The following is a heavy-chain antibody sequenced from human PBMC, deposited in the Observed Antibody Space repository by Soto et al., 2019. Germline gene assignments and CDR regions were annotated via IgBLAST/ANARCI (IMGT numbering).Heavy chain of an antibody. CDR2: ISYDGSNK. Sequence: GGSLRLSCAASGFTFSSYGMHWVRQAPGKGLEWVAVISYDGSNKYYADSVKGRFTISRDNSKNTLYLQMNSLRAEDTAVYYCAKEGYCSGGSCYWGGFDYWGQGTLVTVS. CDR3: AKEGYCSGGSCYWGGFDY. V-gene: IGHV3-30*18. CDR1: GFTFSSYG. D-gene: IGHD2-15*01. J-gene: IGHJ4*02.